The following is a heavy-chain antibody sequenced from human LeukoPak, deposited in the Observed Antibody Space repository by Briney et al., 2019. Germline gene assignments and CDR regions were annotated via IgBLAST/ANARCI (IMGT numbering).Heavy chain of an antibody. CDR3: ARLSYYYGSGSYSLIDY. D-gene: IGHD3-10*01. Sequence: PSETLSLTRTVSGGSISSSSLYWGWIRQPPGKGLEWIGSIYYSGSTYYNSSLKSRVTISVDTSKNQFSLKLSSVTAADTAVYYCARLSYYYGSGSYSLIDYWGQGTLVTVSS. V-gene: IGHV4-39*01. CDR2: IYYSGST. CDR1: GGSISSSSLY. J-gene: IGHJ4*02.